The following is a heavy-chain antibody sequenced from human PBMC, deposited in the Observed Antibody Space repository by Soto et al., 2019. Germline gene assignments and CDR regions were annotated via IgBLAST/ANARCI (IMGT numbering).Heavy chain of an antibody. CDR3: ARGKKRIVATIRGNWFDP. Sequence: PSETLSLTCAVYGGSFSGYYWSWIRQPPGKGLEWIGEINHSGSTNYNPSLKSRVTISVDTSKNQFSLKLSSVTAADTAVYYCARGKKRIVATIRGNWFDPWGQGTPVTVSS. J-gene: IGHJ5*02. CDR2: INHSGST. D-gene: IGHD5-12*01. CDR1: GGSFSGYY. V-gene: IGHV4-34*01.